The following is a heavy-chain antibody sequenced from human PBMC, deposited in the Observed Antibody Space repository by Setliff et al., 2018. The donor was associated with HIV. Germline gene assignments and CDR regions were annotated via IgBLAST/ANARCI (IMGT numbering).Heavy chain of an antibody. D-gene: IGHD6-19*01. V-gene: IGHV6-1*01. CDR1: GDSVSSNNAA. CDR3: ARGSYGSVLL. Sequence: SQTLSLTCAISGDSVSSNNAAWNWIRQAPLRGLEWLGRTYFRSKWYFDYAVSVKSRIIINPDTSKNQFSLHLNSVTPEDTAVYYCARGSYGSVLLWGQGTLVTVSS. J-gene: IGHJ4*02. CDR2: TYFRSKWYF.